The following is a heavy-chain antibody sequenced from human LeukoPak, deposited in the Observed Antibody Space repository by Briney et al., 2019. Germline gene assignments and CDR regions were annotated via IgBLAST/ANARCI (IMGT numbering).Heavy chain of an antibody. Sequence: ASVKVSCKASGYTFTGYYMHWVRQAPGQGLEWMGWINPNSGGTNYAQKFQGRVTMTRDTSISTAYMELSRLRSDDTAVYYCARDWVGYGDYPEYYFDYWGQGTLVTVSS. J-gene: IGHJ4*02. CDR3: ARDWVGYGDYPEYYFDY. D-gene: IGHD4-17*01. CDR1: GYTFTGYY. V-gene: IGHV1-2*02. CDR2: INPNSGGT.